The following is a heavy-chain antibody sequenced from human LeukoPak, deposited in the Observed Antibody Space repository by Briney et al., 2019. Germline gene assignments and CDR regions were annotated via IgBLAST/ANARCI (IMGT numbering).Heavy chain of an antibody. CDR1: GGSISSGGYY. Sequence: SETLSLTCTVSGGSISSGGYYWSWIRQHPGKGLEWLGYIYYSGSTYYNPSLKSRATISVDTSKNQFSLKLGSVTAADTAVYYCARGMVRGVWYYYYGMDVWGKGTTVTVSS. J-gene: IGHJ6*04. CDR3: ARGMVRGVWYYYYGMDV. D-gene: IGHD3-10*01. V-gene: IGHV4-31*03. CDR2: IYYSGST.